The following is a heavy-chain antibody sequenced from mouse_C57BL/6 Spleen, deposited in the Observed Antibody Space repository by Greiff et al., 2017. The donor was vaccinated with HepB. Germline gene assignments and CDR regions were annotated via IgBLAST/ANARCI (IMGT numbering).Heavy chain of an antibody. V-gene: IGHV1-22*01. J-gene: IGHJ2*01. CDR2: INPNNGGT. CDR3: AREGGTDFDY. D-gene: IGHD2-14*01. CDR1: GYTFTDYN. Sequence: VQLKESGPELVKPGASVKMSCKASGYTFTDYNMHWVKQSHGKSLEWIGYINPNNGGTSYNQKFKGKATLTVNKSSSTAYMELRSLTSEDSAVYYCAREGGTDFDYWGQGTTRTVSS.